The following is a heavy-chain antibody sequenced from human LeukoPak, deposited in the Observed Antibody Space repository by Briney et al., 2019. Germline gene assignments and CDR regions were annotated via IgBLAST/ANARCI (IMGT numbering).Heavy chain of an antibody. Sequence: PSETLSLTCTVSGGSISSYYWSWIRQPAGKGLEWIGRIHTSGSTNYNPSLKSRVTISVDTSKNQFSLKLSSVTAADTAVYYCARVSSSWLTHYFDYWGQGTLVTVSS. D-gene: IGHD6-13*01. CDR1: GGSISSYY. CDR3: ARVSSSWLTHYFDY. V-gene: IGHV4-4*07. CDR2: IHTSGST. J-gene: IGHJ4*02.